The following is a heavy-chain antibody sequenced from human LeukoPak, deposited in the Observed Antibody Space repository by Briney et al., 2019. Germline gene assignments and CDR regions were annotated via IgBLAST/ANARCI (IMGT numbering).Heavy chain of an antibody. Sequence: GGSLRLSCAASGFTFSSYWMSWVRQAPGKGLEWVANIKQDGSEKYYVDAVKGRFIISRDNAKNSLYLQMNSLRAEDTAVYYCAKGAFRDQVQGYYYMDVWGKGTTVTVSS. CDR2: IKQDGSEK. V-gene: IGHV3-7*01. CDR1: GFTFSSYW. CDR3: AKGAFRDQVQGYYYMDV. J-gene: IGHJ6*03. D-gene: IGHD3-10*01.